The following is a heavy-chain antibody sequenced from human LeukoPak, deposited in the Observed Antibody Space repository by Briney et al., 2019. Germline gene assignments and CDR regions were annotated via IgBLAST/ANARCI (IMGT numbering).Heavy chain of an antibody. CDR1: GYTFTNYG. J-gene: IGHJ6*02. V-gene: IGHV1-18*01. D-gene: IGHD6-19*01. Sequence: ASVKVSCKTSGYTFTNYGISWVRQAPGQGLEWMGWISAYNGDTNSAQQFQGRVTMTTDTFTSTAYMELRSLRSDDTAVYYCGRWSGGSAWRYHNGMDVWGQGTTVTVSS. CDR2: ISAYNGDT. CDR3: GRWSGGSAWRYHNGMDV.